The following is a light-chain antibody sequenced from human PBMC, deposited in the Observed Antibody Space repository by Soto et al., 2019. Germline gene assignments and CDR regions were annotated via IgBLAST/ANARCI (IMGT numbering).Light chain of an antibody. CDR3: QHYDNLQGE. CDR2: DTS. CDR1: QSLTNSY. V-gene: IGKV3D-20*02. J-gene: IGKJ1*01. Sequence: DIVLTQSPETLSLSPGNRATLSCRASQSLTNSYIAWYQVKPGQAPRLLIYDTSSRTTGIPDRFSGSGSGTEFTLTITRLEPKDFAFCYWQHYDNLQGEFGQGTKVDIK.